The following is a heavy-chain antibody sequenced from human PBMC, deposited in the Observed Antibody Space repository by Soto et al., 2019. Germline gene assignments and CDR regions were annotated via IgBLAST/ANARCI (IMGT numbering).Heavy chain of an antibody. CDR3: AREVISPAKSDALDI. V-gene: IGHV4-31*03. CDR2: IYHTGAA. CDR1: GGSLSRDNFF. D-gene: IGHD3-3*02. Sequence: QVQLQESGPGLVKPSQTLSVTCTVSGGSLSRDNFFWSWVRQHPETGLEWVGYIYHTGAAYYNPSLKSRRAISLDTSKTRSSLSLITVTAADTAVYYCAREVISPAKSDALDIWGQGTMVTVSS. J-gene: IGHJ3*02.